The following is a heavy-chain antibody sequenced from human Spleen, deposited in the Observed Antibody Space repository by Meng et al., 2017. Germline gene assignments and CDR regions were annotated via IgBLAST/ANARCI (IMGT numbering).Heavy chain of an antibody. CDR3: ARDEDISAAGKLFGDY. D-gene: IGHD6-13*01. CDR1: GYTFTDYY. J-gene: IGHJ4*02. V-gene: IGHV1-2*06. CDR2: FNPNSGGT. Sequence: ASVKVSCKTSGYTFTDYYLHWVRQAPGQGLEWVGRFNPNSGGTNHAQKFRGRVTMTWDTSISTAYMELSGLRSDDTAMYYCARDEDISAAGKLFGDYWGQGTLVTVSS.